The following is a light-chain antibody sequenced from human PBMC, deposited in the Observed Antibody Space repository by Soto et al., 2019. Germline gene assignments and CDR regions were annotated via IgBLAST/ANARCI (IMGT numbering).Light chain of an antibody. CDR2: GVS. CDR1: SGDVGSFDF. Sequence: QSALTQPVSVSGSPGQSITISCTGTSGDVGSFDFVSWYQHSPGKAPKLMIYGVSYRPSGVSNRFSGSKSGNTASLTISGLQTEDEADYFCCSFKSGDTHYVFGTGTKVSVL. CDR3: CSFKSGDTHYV. V-gene: IGLV2-14*01. J-gene: IGLJ1*01.